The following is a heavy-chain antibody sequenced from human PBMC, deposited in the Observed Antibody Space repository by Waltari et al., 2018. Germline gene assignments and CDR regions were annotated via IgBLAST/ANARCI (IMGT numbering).Heavy chain of an antibody. V-gene: IGHV3-30*18. CDR3: AKVVGSYGTGALYFDK. J-gene: IGHJ4*02. D-gene: IGHD5-18*01. CDR1: GFTFSGYG. CDR2: IWYDGSNK. Sequence: QVQLVESGGGVVQPGRSLRLSCAASGFTFSGYGMHWVRQAPGKGLEWVAVIWYDGSNKHYADSGKGRFTISRDNSKNTLYLQMNSLRAEDTAVYYCAKVVGSYGTGALYFDKWGQGTLVTVSS.